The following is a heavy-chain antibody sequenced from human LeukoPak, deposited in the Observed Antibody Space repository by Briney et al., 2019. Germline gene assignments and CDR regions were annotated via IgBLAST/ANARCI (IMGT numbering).Heavy chain of an antibody. D-gene: IGHD6-19*01. CDR2: INHSGST. V-gene: IGHV4-34*01. CDR1: GGSFSGYY. CDR3: ASATPDSSGWYVDY. Sequence: SETLSLTCAVYGGSFSGYYWSWIRQPPGKGLEWIGEINHSGSTNYNPSLKSRVTISVDTSKNQFSLKLSSVTAADTAVYYCASATPDSSGWYVDYWGQGTLVTVSS. J-gene: IGHJ4*02.